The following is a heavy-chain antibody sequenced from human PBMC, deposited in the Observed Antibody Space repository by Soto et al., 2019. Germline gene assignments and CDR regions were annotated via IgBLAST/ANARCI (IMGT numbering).Heavy chain of an antibody. J-gene: IGHJ3*02. CDR3: ARDIAYCGGDCFRDDAFDI. Sequence: SVQVSCKASGGTFISYAISWVRQATGQELEWMGGIIPIFGTANYAQKFQGRVTITADESTSTAYMELRSLRSEDTAVYYCARDIAYCGGDCFRDDAFDIWGQGTMVTVSS. CDR2: IIPIFGTA. CDR1: GGTFISYA. V-gene: IGHV1-69*13. D-gene: IGHD2-21*02.